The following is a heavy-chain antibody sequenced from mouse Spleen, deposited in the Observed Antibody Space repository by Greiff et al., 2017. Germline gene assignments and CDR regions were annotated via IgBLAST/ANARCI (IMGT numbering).Heavy chain of an antibody. CDR2: IDPSDSYT. V-gene: IGHV1-69*01. CDR1: GYTFTSYW. J-gene: IGHJ4*01. CDR3: ASNYGFYYYAMDY. D-gene: IGHD1-1*01. Sequence: QVQLQQSGAELVMPGASVKLSCKASGYTFTSYWMHWVKQRPGQGLEWIGEIDPSDSYTNYNQKFKGKATLTVDKSSSTAYMQLSSLTSEDSAVYYCASNYGFYYYAMDYWGQGTSVTVSS.